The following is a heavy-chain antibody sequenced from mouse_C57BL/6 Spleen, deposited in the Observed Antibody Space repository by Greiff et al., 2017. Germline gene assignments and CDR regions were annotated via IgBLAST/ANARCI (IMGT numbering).Heavy chain of an antibody. CDR2: ISSGSSTI. CDR3: ARESYWYFDV. V-gene: IGHV5-17*01. J-gene: IGHJ1*03. CDR1: GFTFSDYG. Sequence: DVKLVESGGGLVKPGGSLKLSCAASGFTFSDYGMHWVRQAPEKGLEWGAYISSGSSTIYYADTVKGRFTISRDNAKNTLFQQMTSLRSEDTAMYYCARESYWYFDVWGTGTTVTVSS.